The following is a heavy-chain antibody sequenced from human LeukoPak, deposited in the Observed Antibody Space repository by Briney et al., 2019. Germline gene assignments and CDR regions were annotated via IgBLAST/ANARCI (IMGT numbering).Heavy chain of an antibody. J-gene: IGHJ4*02. CDR2: ISGSGGST. V-gene: IGHV3-23*01. D-gene: IGHD5-18*01. CDR3: AKVFNTGYSYGPDFDY. Sequence: GGSLRLSCAASGFTFSSYAMSWVRQAPGKGLEWVSAISGSGGSTYYADSVKGRFTISRDNSKNTLYQQMNSLRAEDTAVYYCAKVFNTGYSYGPDFDYWGQGTLVTVSS. CDR1: GFTFSSYA.